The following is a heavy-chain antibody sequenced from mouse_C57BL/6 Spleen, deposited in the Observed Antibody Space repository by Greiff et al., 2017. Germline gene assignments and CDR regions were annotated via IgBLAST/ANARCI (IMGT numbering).Heavy chain of an antibody. Sequence: VQLQQSGAELVKPGASVKISCKASGYAFSSYWMNWVKQRPGKGLEWIGQIYPGDGDTNYNGKFKGKATLTADKSSSTAYMQLSSLTSDDSAVYFCARSGIYDGYYEDYWGQGTTLTVSS. J-gene: IGHJ2*01. CDR1: GYAFSSYW. V-gene: IGHV1-80*01. CDR3: ARSGIYDGYYEDY. CDR2: IYPGDGDT. D-gene: IGHD2-3*01.